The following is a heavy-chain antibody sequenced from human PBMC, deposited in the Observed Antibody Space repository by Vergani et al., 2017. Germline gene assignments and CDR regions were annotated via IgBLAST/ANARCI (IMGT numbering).Heavy chain of an antibody. V-gene: IGHV4-59*01. CDR1: GGSISSYY. CDR2: IYYSGIT. CDR3: ARAGVLAAAYYYGMDV. D-gene: IGHD2-21*02. J-gene: IGHJ6*02. Sequence: QVQLQESGPGLVKPSETLSLTCTVSGGSISSYYWSWIRQPPGKGLEWIGYIYYSGITNYNPSLKSRVTISVDTSKNQFSLKLSSVTAADTAVYCCARAGVLAAAYYYGMDVWGQGTTVTVSS.